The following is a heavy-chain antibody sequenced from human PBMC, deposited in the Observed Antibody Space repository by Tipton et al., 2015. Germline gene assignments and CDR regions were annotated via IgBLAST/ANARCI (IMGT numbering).Heavy chain of an antibody. CDR2: IIPMYGTT. D-gene: IGHD4-17*01. CDR1: GGTFNSYV. Sequence: QVQLVQSGAEVKKPGSSVRVSCKASGGTFNSYVVSWVRQAPGQGLEWMGGIIPMYGTTNYAQKFQGRVTIIADEFTSTVYMELASLRSEDTAVYYCASRTVTTDDAFDIWGQGTMVTVSS. V-gene: IGHV1-69*01. J-gene: IGHJ3*02. CDR3: ASRTVTTDDAFDI.